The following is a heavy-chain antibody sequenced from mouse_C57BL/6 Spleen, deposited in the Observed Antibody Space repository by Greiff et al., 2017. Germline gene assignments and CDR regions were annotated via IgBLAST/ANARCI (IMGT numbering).Heavy chain of an antibody. CDR1: GYTFTSYW. CDR2: LYPAGSST. V-gene: IGHV1-74*01. CDR3: AIYGSSYGCDIDV. Sequence: VQLQQPGAELVKPGASVKVSCKASGYTFTSYWMHWVKQRPGQGLEWIGSLYPAGSSTNYNHKFKSKATLTVDTSSSTAYMQLSSLTSEDSAVYYCAIYGSSYGCDIDVWGTGTTVTVSS. D-gene: IGHD1-1*01. J-gene: IGHJ1*03.